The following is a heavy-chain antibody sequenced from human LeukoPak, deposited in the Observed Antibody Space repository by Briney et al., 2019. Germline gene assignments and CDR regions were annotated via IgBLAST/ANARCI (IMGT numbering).Heavy chain of an antibody. Sequence: SETLSLTCTVSGGSISSYYWSWIRQPPGKGLEGIGYIYYSGSTNYNPSLKSRVTIPVDTSKNQFSLKLSSVTAADTAVYYCARAKAAGKNYYYGMDVWGQGTTVTVSS. D-gene: IGHD6-13*01. CDR3: ARAKAAGKNYYYGMDV. CDR1: GGSISSYY. CDR2: IYYSGST. J-gene: IGHJ6*02. V-gene: IGHV4-59*01.